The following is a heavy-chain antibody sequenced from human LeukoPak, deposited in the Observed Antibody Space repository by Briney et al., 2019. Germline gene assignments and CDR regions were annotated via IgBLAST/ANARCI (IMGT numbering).Heavy chain of an antibody. CDR3: ARHTLGPYTD. D-gene: IGHD3-16*01. CDR2: IYYSGST. CDR1: GGSISSYY. V-gene: IGHV4-59*08. Sequence: SETLPLTCTVSGGSISSYYWSWIRQPPGKGLEWIGYIYYSGSTNYNPSLKSRVTISVDTSKNQFSLKLSSVTAADTAVYYCARHTLGPYTDWGQGTLVTVSS. J-gene: IGHJ4*02.